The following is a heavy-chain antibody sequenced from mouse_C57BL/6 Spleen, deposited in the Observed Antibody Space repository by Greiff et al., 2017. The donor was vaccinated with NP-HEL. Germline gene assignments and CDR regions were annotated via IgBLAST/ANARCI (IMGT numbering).Heavy chain of an antibody. CDR3: ARRETGTFDY. D-gene: IGHD4-1*01. V-gene: IGHV1-52*01. J-gene: IGHJ2*01. CDR2: IDPSDSET. CDR1: GYTFTSYW. Sequence: QVQLQQPGAELVRPGSSVKLSCKASGYTFTSYWMHWVKQRPIQGLEWIGNIDPSDSETHYNQKFKDKATLTVDKSSSTAYMQLSSLTSEDSAFYYCARRETGTFDYWGQGTTLTVSS.